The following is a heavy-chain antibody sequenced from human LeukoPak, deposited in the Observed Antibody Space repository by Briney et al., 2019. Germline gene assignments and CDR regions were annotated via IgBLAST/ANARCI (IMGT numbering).Heavy chain of an antibody. Sequence: ASVKVSCKASGYSFTNNAVSWVRQAPGQGLEWMGWINPLNGHTDYAQKFQGRVTMTRDTNTGTLYMELRSLRSDDTAVYYCAKRAVDTAMVGFDYWGQGTLVTVSS. J-gene: IGHJ4*02. CDR2: INPLNGHT. D-gene: IGHD5-18*01. CDR1: GYSFTNNA. V-gene: IGHV1-18*04. CDR3: AKRAVDTAMVGFDY.